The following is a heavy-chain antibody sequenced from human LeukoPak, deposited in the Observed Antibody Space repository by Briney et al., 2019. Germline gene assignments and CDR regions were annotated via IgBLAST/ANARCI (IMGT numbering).Heavy chain of an antibody. Sequence: SETLSLTCTVYGGSISSGSYYWSWIRQPAGKGLEWIGRIYTSGSTNYNPSLKSRVTISVDTSKNQFSLKLSSVTAADTAVYYCARDVTGTTSDYWGQGTLVTVSS. V-gene: IGHV4-61*02. CDR3: ARDVTGTTSDY. CDR1: GGSISSGSYY. D-gene: IGHD1-7*01. CDR2: IYTSGST. J-gene: IGHJ4*02.